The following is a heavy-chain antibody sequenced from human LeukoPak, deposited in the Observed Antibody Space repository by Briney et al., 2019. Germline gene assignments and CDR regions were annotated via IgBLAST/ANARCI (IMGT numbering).Heavy chain of an antibody. Sequence: SETLSLTCTVSGGSISSSSYYWGWLRPPPGKGLEWIGSIYYSGSTYYNPPLKSRVTISVDTSKNQFSLKLSSVTAADTAVYYCARGIAAAGTGAFDIWGQGKMVTVSS. V-gene: IGHV4-39*01. D-gene: IGHD6-13*01. J-gene: IGHJ3*02. CDR2: IYYSGST. CDR1: GGSISSSSYY. CDR3: ARGIAAAGTGAFDI.